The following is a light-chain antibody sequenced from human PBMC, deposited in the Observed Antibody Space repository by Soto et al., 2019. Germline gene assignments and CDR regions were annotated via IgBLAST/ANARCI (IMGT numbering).Light chain of an antibody. CDR2: RNN. CDR1: SSNIGAGYE. V-gene: IGLV1-40*01. J-gene: IGLJ3*02. Sequence: QSVLTQPPSVSGAPGQRVTISCTGSSSNIGAGYEVHWYQQLPGTAPKLLISRNNNRPSGVPDRFSGSKSGTSASLAIAGLQAEDEADYYCQSYDSSLRNWVFGGGTKLPS. CDR3: QSYDSSLRNWV.